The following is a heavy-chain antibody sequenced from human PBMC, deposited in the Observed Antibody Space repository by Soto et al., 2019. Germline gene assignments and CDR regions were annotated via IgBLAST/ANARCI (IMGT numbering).Heavy chain of an antibody. Sequence: PGESLKISCKGSGYSFTSYWIGWVRQMPGKGLEWMGIIYPGDSDTRYSPSFQGQVTISADKSISTAYLQWSSPKASDTAMYYCVRHGYCCGGSCYSSSPSDDWGQGTLVPVSS. J-gene: IGHJ4*02. CDR1: GYSFTSYW. D-gene: IGHD2-15*01. V-gene: IGHV5-51*01. CDR3: VRHGYCCGGSCYSSSPSDD. CDR2: IYPGDSDT.